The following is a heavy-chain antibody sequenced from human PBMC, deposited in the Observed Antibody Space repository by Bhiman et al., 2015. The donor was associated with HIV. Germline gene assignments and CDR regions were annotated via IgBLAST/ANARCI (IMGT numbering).Heavy chain of an antibody. CDR2: MSSSGVTI. CDR3: ARDRGGGPTTHFFDY. J-gene: IGHJ4*02. Sequence: QVQLVESGGGLVKPGGSLRLSCATSGFTFSDHFMNWIRQAPGKGLEWVAYMSSSGVTIYYADSVKGRFTISRDNSKNSLYLQMNSLRAEDTAVYYCARDRGGGPTTHFFDYWGQGTLVTVSS. V-gene: IGHV3-11*04. D-gene: IGHD3-16*01. CDR1: GFTFSDHF.